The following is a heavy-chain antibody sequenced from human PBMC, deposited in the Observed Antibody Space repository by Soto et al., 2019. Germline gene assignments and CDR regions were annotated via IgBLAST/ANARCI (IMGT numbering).Heavy chain of an antibody. CDR3: TTDSYIDMPIVRFDY. D-gene: IGHD2-15*01. J-gene: IGHJ4*02. CDR2: IKSKIDGGTT. CDR1: GFTFGNAW. Sequence: EVQVVDSGGGLVSPGGSLRLSCVASGFTFGNAWINWVRQAPGKGLEWVGRIKSKIDGGTTDFAAPVKGRFAISRDDSKNSPYMQMNSVKIEDAAGYYCTTDSYIDMPIVRFDYWGQGTLVTVSS. V-gene: IGHV3-15*07.